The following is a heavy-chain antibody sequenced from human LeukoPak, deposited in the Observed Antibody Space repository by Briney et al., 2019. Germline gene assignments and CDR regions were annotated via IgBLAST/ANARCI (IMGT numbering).Heavy chain of an antibody. Sequence: GGSLRLSCAASGFTFSSYAMSWVRQAPGKGLEWVSAISGSGGSTYYADSVKGRFTISRDNAKNSLYLQMNSLRAEDTAVYYCARDTEYSSGWYALDYWGQGTLVTVSS. D-gene: IGHD6-19*01. V-gene: IGHV3-23*01. CDR1: GFTFSSYA. CDR3: ARDTEYSSGWYALDY. J-gene: IGHJ4*02. CDR2: ISGSGGST.